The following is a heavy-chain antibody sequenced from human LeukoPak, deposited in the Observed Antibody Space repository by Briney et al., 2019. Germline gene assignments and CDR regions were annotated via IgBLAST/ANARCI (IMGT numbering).Heavy chain of an antibody. V-gene: IGHV3-53*01. CDR1: GFTFSSYI. CDR3: ARDRSDGFDY. J-gene: IGHJ4*02. CDR2: LYSGGNT. Sequence: GGSLRLSCAASGFTFSSYIMNWVRQAPGKGLEWVSVLYSGGNTYYADSVKGRFTISRDNSKNTLYLQMNSLRTEDTAVYYCARDRSDGFDYWGQGTLVTVSS.